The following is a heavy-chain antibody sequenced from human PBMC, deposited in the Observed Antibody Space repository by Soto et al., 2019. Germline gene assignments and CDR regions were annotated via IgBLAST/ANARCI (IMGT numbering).Heavy chain of an antibody. V-gene: IGHV3-23*01. D-gene: IGHD3-3*01. CDR3: AKLATYYDFWSGYFGERQTYNWFDP. CDR2: ISGSGGST. J-gene: IGHJ5*02. CDR1: GFTFSSYA. Sequence: EVQLLESGGGLVQPGGSLRLSCAASGFTFSSYAMSWVRQAPGKGLEWVSAISGSGGSTYYADSVKGRFTISRDNSKNTLYLQMNSLRAEDTAVYYGAKLATYYDFWSGYFGERQTYNWFDPWGQGTLVTVSS.